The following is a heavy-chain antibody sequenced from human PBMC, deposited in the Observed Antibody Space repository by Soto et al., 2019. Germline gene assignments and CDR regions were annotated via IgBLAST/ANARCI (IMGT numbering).Heavy chain of an antibody. Sequence: PSETQSLTCTVSGGSISGYYWIWIRQPPGKGLEWIGYIYYSGTTNYNPSLKSRVTISVDTSKNQFSLKLSSVSAADTAVYYCARSVFPWGQGTLVTVSS. CDR1: GGSISGYY. CDR2: IYYSGTT. V-gene: IGHV4-59*12. J-gene: IGHJ5*02. CDR3: ARSVFP.